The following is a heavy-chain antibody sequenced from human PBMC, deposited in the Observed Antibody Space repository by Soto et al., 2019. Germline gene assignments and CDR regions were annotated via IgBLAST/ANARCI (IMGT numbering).Heavy chain of an antibody. Sequence: EVQLLESGGGLVQPGGSLRLSCAASGFTFSNYAMSWVRQAPGKGLEWVSSISSTGGTTYYADSVRGRFTISRDSSKNTLYLQMNSLRADDTAVYYCAKAGSSGWTIYYYFDHWGQGTLVTVSS. D-gene: IGHD6-19*01. CDR3: AKAGSSGWTIYYYFDH. CDR1: GFTFSNYA. V-gene: IGHV3-23*01. J-gene: IGHJ4*02. CDR2: ISSTGGTT.